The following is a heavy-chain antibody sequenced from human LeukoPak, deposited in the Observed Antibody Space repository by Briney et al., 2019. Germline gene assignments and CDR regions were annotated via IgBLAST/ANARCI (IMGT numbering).Heavy chain of an antibody. CDR1: GFTFSSYG. Sequence: GGSLRLSCAASGFTFSSYGMHWVRQAPGKGLEWVAVISYDGSNKYYADSVKGRFTISRDNSKNTLYLQMNSLRAEDTAVYYCARDLRGYYDSSGYGNWFDPWGQGTLVTVSS. CDR3: ARDLRGYYDSSGYGNWFDP. D-gene: IGHD3-22*01. CDR2: ISYDGSNK. V-gene: IGHV3-30*03. J-gene: IGHJ5*02.